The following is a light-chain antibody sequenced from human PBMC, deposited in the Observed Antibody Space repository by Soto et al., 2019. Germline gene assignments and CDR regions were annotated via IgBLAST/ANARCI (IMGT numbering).Light chain of an antibody. J-gene: IGKJ1*01. CDR3: QQSYSTPWT. Sequence: DIQMTQSPSSLSASVGDRVTITCRASQSISSYLNWYQQKPGKDPKLLIYAASSLQSGVPSRFSGSGSGTDFTLTISSLQPEDFATDYCQQSYSTPWTFGQGTKVEIK. CDR1: QSISSY. V-gene: IGKV1-39*01. CDR2: AAS.